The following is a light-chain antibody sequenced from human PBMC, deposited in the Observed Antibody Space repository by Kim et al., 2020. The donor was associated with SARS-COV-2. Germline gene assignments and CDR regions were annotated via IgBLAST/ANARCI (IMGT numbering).Light chain of an antibody. Sequence: EIVMTQSPATLSVSPGERATLSCRASQSVKTNLVWYQQKPGQAPRLLIYGASTRATGIPARFSGSGSGTEFSLTINDLQSEDLAVYYCQQYSDWPTYTFGQGTKLEI. CDR3: QQYSDWPTYT. CDR1: QSVKTN. V-gene: IGKV3-15*01. CDR2: GAS. J-gene: IGKJ2*01.